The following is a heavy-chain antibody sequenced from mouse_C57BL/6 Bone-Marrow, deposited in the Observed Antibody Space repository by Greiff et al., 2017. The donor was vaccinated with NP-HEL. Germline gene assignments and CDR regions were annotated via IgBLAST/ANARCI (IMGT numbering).Heavy chain of an antibody. CDR2: IDPENGDT. V-gene: IGHV14-4*01. D-gene: IGHD3-1*01. J-gene: IGHJ2*01. CDR1: GFNIKDDY. CDR3: TTPQQLYD. Sequence: EVQLQESGAELVRPGASVKLSCTASGFNIKDDYMHWVKQRPEQGLEWIGWIDPENGDTEYASKFQGKATITADTSSNTAYLQLSSLTSEDTAVYYCTTPQQLYDWGQGTTLTVSS.